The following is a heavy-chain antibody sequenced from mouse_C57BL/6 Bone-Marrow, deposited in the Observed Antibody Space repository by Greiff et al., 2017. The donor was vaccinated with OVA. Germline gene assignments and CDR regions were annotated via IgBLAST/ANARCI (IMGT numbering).Heavy chain of an antibody. CDR1: GFTFSDYG. J-gene: IGHJ3*01. D-gene: IGHD1-1*02. CDR3: ARGLSLFAY. V-gene: IGHV5-17*01. CDR2: ISSGSSTI. Sequence: EVQLVESGGGLVKPGGSLKLSCAASGFTFSDYGMHWVRQAPEMGLEWVAYISSGSSTIYYADTVKGRFTISRDNAKNTLFLQMTSLRSEDTAMYYCARGLSLFAYWGQGTLVTVSA.